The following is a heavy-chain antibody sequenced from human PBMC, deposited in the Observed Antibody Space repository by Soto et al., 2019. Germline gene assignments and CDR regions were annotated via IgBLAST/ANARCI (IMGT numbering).Heavy chain of an antibody. D-gene: IGHD2-2*01. CDR2: ISPYNGNT. J-gene: IGHJ4*02. CDR1: GFTFNTYF. V-gene: IGHV1-18*01. Sequence: HVQLLQSGGELKKPGASVKVSCNTSGFTFNTYFISWVRQAPGQGLEWMGWISPYNGNTKYGEKFQGRVTMTTDTITSTAYMELRNLRIDDTAVYYCARDTSNSFDYWGQGTLVTVS. CDR3: ARDTSNSFDY.